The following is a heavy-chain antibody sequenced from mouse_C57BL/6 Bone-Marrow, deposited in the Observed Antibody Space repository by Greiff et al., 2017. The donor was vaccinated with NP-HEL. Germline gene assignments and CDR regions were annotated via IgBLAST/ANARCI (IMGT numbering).Heavy chain of an antibody. D-gene: IGHD1-1*01. J-gene: IGHJ3*01. CDR3: AYSVCYYGSSPFAY. CDR2: IDPEDGET. V-gene: IGHV14-2*01. Sequence: EVKLVESGAELVKPGASVKLSCTASGFNFKDYYMHWVKQRTEQGLEWIGRIDPEDGETTYAPKFQGKATITADTSSNTAYLQLSSLRCEDTAVYYCAYSVCYYGSSPFAYWGQGTPLTVSA. CDR1: GFNFKDYY.